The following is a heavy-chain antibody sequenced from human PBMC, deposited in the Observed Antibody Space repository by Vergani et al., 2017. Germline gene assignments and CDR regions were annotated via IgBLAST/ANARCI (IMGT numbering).Heavy chain of an antibody. D-gene: IGHD1-7*01. J-gene: IGHJ6*03. V-gene: IGHV2-5*04. CDR3: VYRKTDCGTTGCCYTFYYYYYMDV. Sequence: QITLKESGPTLVKPTQPLTLTCTFSGFSLNTRGVSVAWIRQPPGKALDWLALIYWNDDQHYSPSLNNRVTITKDTSKNQVVLTMTNMDYVDTGNYYGVYRKTDCGTTGCCYTFYYYYYMDVWGKGTTVTVSS. CDR2: IYWNDDQ. CDR1: GFSLNTRGVS.